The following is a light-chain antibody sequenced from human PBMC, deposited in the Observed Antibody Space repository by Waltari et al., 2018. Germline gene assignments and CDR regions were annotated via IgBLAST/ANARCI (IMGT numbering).Light chain of an antibody. V-gene: IGLV2-8*01. CDR2: EVN. Sequence: QSALTQPPSASGSPGQSVTISCPGTSSDVGGYHYVAWYQQHPGKAPKLMIYEVNKRPSGVPDRFSGSKSGNTASLTVSGLQAEDEADYYCISYAGTNNYVFGTGTKVTVL. CDR3: ISYAGTNNYV. J-gene: IGLJ1*01. CDR1: SSDVGGYHY.